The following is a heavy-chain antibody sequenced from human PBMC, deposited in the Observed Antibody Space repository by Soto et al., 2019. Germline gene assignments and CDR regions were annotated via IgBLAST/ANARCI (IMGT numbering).Heavy chain of an antibody. CDR3: VRGGGYYDILTGYDL. V-gene: IGHV1-8*01. J-gene: IGHJ5*02. CDR2: MNPNTVNT. D-gene: IGHD3-9*01. CDR1: GYTFTNYD. Sequence: QVQLVQSGAEVKKPGASVKVSCKASGYTFTNYDINWVRQATGQGLEWMGWMNPNTVNTDYAQRFQGRVTMTRNTSRSTAYMELSSLRSDDTAVYYCVRGGGYYDILTGYDLWGQGTLVTVSS.